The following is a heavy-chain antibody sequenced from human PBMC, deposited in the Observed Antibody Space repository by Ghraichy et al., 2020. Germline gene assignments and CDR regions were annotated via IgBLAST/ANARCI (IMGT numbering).Heavy chain of an antibody. D-gene: IGHD3-22*01. V-gene: IGHV3-7*01. J-gene: IGHJ4*02. CDR1: GFIFSNSW. CDR3: ARLIDRAPDY. CDR2: IKGDRSEI. Sequence: ESLNISCAVSGFIFSNSWMSWVRQTPGKGLEWVANIKGDRSEIYYVDSVKGRFTISRDNAKNSLNLQMNSLRAEDTAVYYCARLIDRAPDYWGQGTLVTVSP.